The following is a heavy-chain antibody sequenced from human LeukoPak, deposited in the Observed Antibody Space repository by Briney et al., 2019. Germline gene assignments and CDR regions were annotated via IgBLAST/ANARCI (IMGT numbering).Heavy chain of an antibody. D-gene: IGHD1-14*01. Sequence: SETLSLTCAVYGGSFSGYYWSWIRQPPGKGLEWIGEINHSGSTNYNPSLKSRVTISVDTSKNQFSMKLSSVTAADTAVYYCARGEYNWNHPDNNYFDYWGQGTLVTVSS. CDR3: ARGEYNWNHPDNNYFDY. CDR1: GGSFSGYY. J-gene: IGHJ4*02. CDR2: INHSGST. V-gene: IGHV4-34*01.